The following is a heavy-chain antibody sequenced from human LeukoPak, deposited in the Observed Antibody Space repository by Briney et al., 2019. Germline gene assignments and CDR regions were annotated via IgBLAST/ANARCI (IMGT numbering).Heavy chain of an antibody. CDR3: ARAGRKWQWLALGGPNWFDP. Sequence: GASVKVSCKASGYTFTSYDINWVRQATGQGLEWMGWMNPNSGNTGYAQKFQGRVTITRNTSISTAYMELSSLRSEDTAVYYCARAGRKWQWLALGGPNWFDPWGQGTLVTVSS. V-gene: IGHV1-8*03. D-gene: IGHD6-19*01. J-gene: IGHJ5*02. CDR2: MNPNSGNT. CDR1: GYTFTSYD.